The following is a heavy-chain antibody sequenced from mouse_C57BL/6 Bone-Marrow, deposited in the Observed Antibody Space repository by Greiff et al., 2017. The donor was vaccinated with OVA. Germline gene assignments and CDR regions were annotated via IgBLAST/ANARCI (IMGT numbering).Heavy chain of an antibody. CDR2: IYPGSGST. D-gene: IGHD2-3*01. V-gene: IGHV1-55*01. CDR3: ARSDGYFPWFAY. J-gene: IGHJ3*01. CDR1: GYTFTSYW. Sequence: QVQLQQPGAELVKPGASVKMSCKASGYTFTSYWITWVKQRPGQGLEWIGDIYPGSGSTNYNEKFKSKATLTVDTSSSTAYMQLSSLTSEDSAVYYCARSDGYFPWFAYWGQGTLVTVSA.